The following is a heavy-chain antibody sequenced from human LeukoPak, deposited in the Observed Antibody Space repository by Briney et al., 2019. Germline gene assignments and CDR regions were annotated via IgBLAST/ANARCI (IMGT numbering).Heavy chain of an antibody. V-gene: IGHV1-2*02. D-gene: IGHD3-22*01. CDR3: ARGGDSSGYYSSQGDY. J-gene: IGHJ4*02. CDR1: GYTFTGYY. CDR2: INPNSGGT. Sequence: ASVKVSCKASGYTFTGYYIHWVRQAPGQGLEWMGWINPNSGGTKDAQKFQGRGTMTRDTSISTAYMELSSLRSDDTAVYYCARGGDSSGYYSSQGDYWGQGTLVTVSS.